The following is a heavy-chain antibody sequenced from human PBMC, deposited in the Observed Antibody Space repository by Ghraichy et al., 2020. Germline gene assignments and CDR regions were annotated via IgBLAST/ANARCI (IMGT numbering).Heavy chain of an antibody. CDR1: GASISAYY. CDR2: IFNSERS. Sequence: SETLSLTCTVSGASISAYYWSWIRQSPGKGLEWIGYIFNSERSNYNPSLQSRVPISVETSRNQFSLKLTSVTAADTAVYYCARAEYRSGWPHDYWGKATRLTVSS. CDR3: ARAEYRSGWPHDY. V-gene: IGHV4-59*12. D-gene: IGHD6-19*01. J-gene: IGHJ4*02.